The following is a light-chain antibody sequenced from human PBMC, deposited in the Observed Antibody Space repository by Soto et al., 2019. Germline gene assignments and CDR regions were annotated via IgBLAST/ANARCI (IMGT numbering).Light chain of an antibody. CDR2: WAS. CDR3: QQYYSFPST. V-gene: IGKV4-1*01. Sequence: DIVMTQSPEYLAGSRGEMDTINCKSSETVLHSSSNKNYLAWFHLKSGQPHKMLLYWASIRESGIPDRFRAIGSGTDFTITIPGLQPEDVAVVYCQQYYSFPSTFGQGPTVE. J-gene: IGKJ2*01. CDR1: ETVLHSSSNKNY.